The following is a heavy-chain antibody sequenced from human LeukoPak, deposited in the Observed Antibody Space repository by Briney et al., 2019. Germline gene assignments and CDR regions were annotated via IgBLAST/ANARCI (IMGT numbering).Heavy chain of an antibody. CDR3: ARDPVWYYSDAFDI. J-gene: IGHJ3*02. Sequence: PSETLSLTCTVSGGSISSSSYYWGWIRQPPGKGLEWIGSIYYSGSTYYNPSLKSRVTISVDTSKNQFSLKLSSVTAADTAVYYCARDPVWYYSDAFDIWGQGTMVTVSS. V-gene: IGHV4-39*07. CDR2: IYYSGST. D-gene: IGHD2/OR15-2a*01. CDR1: GGSISSSSYY.